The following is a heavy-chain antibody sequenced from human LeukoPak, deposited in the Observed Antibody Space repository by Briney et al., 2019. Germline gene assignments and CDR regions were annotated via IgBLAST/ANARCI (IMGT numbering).Heavy chain of an antibody. J-gene: IGHJ4*02. CDR3: ARERGGQAGSYFPS. CDR2: MRPNSGKT. V-gene: IGHV1-8*01. D-gene: IGHD1-26*01. CDR1: GYPFINYD. Sequence: GASVKVSCKTSGYPFINYDINWVRQASGQGLEWMGWMRPNSGKTGYAQKFQGRITMTRNISVSTAYMELSRRTFDDTAVYFCARERGGQAGSYFPSWGQGALVTVSS.